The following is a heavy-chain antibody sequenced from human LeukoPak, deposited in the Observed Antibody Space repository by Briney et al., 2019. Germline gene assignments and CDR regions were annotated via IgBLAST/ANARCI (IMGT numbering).Heavy chain of an antibody. CDR3: ARGSGFAGSGCSSAICYSFGY. CDR1: GYTFTGFY. D-gene: IGHD2-2*01. Sequence: GASVKVSCKASGYTFTGFYMHWVRQAPGQGLEWMGWINPNSGGTGYAQNFQGRVTMTRDTSITTAYMELSGLRSDDTAVYYCARGSGFAGSGCSSAICYSFGYWGQGTLVTVSS. CDR2: INPNSGGT. V-gene: IGHV1-2*02. J-gene: IGHJ4*02.